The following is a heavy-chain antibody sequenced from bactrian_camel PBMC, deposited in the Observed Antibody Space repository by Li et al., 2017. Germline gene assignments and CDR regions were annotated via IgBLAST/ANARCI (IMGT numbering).Heavy chain of an antibody. J-gene: IGHJ4*01. D-gene: IGHD7*01. CDR3: ARGGMNWFHYIAD. CDR1: GYAAKSDT. Sequence: HVQLVESGGGSVQAGGSLRLSCVASGYAAKSDTFAWFRQAPGKEREGVAAIAAYGGRTYYGDSVKGRFTISRDNTKNTVYLQLNSLKTEDTAVYYCARGGMNWFHYIADWGQGTQVTVS. V-gene: IGHV3-3*01. CDR2: IAAYGGRT.